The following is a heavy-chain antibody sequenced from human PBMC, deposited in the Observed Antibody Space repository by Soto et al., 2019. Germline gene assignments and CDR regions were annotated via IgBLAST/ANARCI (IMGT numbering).Heavy chain of an antibody. CDR2: IYYSGST. Sequence: PSETLSLPCTVSGGSISSGVYYWSWIRHHPGKGLEWIGYIYYSGSTYYNPSLKSRVTISVDTSKNQFSLKLSSVTAADTAVYYCARVPIAVAGTSWFDYWGQGTLVTVSS. CDR3: ARVPIAVAGTSWFDY. V-gene: IGHV4-31*03. D-gene: IGHD6-19*01. J-gene: IGHJ4*02. CDR1: GGSISSGVYY.